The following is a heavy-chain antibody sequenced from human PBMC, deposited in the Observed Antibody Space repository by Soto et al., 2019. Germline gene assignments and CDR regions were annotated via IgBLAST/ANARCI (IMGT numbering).Heavy chain of an antibody. D-gene: IGHD6-13*01. CDR2: IIPIFGTA. Sequence: GASVKVSCKASGGTFSSYAISWVRQAPGQGLEWMGGIIPIFGTANYAQKFQGRVTITADESTSTAYMELSSLRSEDTAVYYCARDRGIAAAGTGFGWFDPWGQGTLVTVSS. J-gene: IGHJ5*02. CDR3: ARDRGIAAAGTGFGWFDP. CDR1: GGTFSSYA. V-gene: IGHV1-69*13.